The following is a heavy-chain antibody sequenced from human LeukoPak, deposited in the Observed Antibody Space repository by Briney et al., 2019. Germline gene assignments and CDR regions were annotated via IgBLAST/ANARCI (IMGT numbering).Heavy chain of an antibody. V-gene: IGHV3-7*01. CDR3: AAESERWLLRS. D-gene: IGHD6-19*01. J-gene: IGHJ4*02. CDR2: MKEDGSEI. Sequence: GGSPRLSCAASGFTFSNYWMTWVRQAPGKGLEWVAYMKEDGSEIYYVDSVKGRFTISRDNAKNSLYLQMNSLRAEDTAVYYCAAESERWLLRSWGQGTLVTVSS. CDR1: GFTFSNYW.